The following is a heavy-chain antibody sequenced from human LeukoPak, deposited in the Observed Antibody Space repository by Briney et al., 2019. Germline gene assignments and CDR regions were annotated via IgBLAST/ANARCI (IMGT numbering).Heavy chain of an antibody. Sequence: ASVKVSCKASGYTFTGYYMHWVRQAPGQGLEWMGWINPNSGGTNYAQKFQGRVTMTRDTSISTAYMELSRLRSDDTAVYYCARGRDGYNYSSVPGDPWGQGTLVTVSS. V-gene: IGHV1-2*02. CDR3: ARGRDGYNYSSVPGDP. D-gene: IGHD5-24*01. J-gene: IGHJ5*02. CDR2: INPNSGGT. CDR1: GYTFTGYY.